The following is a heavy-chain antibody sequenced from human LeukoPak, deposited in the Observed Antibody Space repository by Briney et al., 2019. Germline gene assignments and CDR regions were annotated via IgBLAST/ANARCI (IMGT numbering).Heavy chain of an antibody. Sequence: GRSLRLSCAASGFTFSSYAMHWVSQAQGKGLEWXXVISYDGSKKYYADSVNGRFTISRDNSKNTLYLQMNSLRAEDTAVYYCAKDPSPLYCSSASCSPYGMDVWGKGTTVTVSS. D-gene: IGHD2-2*01. CDR1: GFTFSSYA. J-gene: IGHJ6*04. CDR3: AKDPSPLYCSSASCSPYGMDV. V-gene: IGHV3-30*18. CDR2: ISYDGSKK.